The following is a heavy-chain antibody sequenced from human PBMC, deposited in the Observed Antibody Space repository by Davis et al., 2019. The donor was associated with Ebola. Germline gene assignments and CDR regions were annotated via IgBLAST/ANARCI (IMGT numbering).Heavy chain of an antibody. V-gene: IGHV1-46*01. D-gene: IGHD3-9*01. CDR1: DYSLANHG. CDR3: ARDDLPYYDILTWGHNWFDP. J-gene: IGHJ5*02. Sequence: ASVKVSCKGSDYSLANHGVTWVRQAPGQGLEWMGIINPSGGSTSYAQKFQGRVTMTRDTSTSTVYMELSSLRSEDTAVYYCARDDLPYYDILTWGHNWFDPWGQGTLVTVSS. CDR2: INPSGGST.